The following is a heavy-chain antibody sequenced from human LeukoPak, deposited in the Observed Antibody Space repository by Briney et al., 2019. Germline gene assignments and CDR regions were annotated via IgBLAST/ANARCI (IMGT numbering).Heavy chain of an antibody. V-gene: IGHV4-38-2*01. CDR2: IYASGYT. Sequence: SETLSLTCAVSGYSIRSGYYWGWIRQPPGKGLECIGRIYASGYTNYNPSLVSRVTISVDTSKNQFSLNLASVTAADTAVYYCARISPNWGHPLDSWDQGTLVTVSS. D-gene: IGHD7-27*01. CDR3: ARISPNWGHPLDS. J-gene: IGHJ4*02. CDR1: GYSIRSGYY.